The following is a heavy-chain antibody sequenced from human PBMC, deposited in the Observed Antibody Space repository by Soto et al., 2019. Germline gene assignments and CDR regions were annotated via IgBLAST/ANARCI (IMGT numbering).Heavy chain of an antibody. Sequence: SVKVSCKASGGTFSSYTISWVRQAPGQGLEWMGRIIPILGIANYAQKFQGRVTITADKSTSTAYMELSSLRSEDTAVYYCARAPGELLIFDYWGQGTLVTVSS. CDR1: GGTFSSYT. CDR2: IIPILGIA. CDR3: ARAPGELLIFDY. D-gene: IGHD3-10*01. J-gene: IGHJ4*02. V-gene: IGHV1-69*02.